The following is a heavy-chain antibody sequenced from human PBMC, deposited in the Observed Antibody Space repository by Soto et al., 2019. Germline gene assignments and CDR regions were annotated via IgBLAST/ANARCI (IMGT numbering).Heavy chain of an antibody. CDR2: LYNSGST. D-gene: IGHD2-21*02. J-gene: IGHJ6*02. V-gene: IGHV4-59*01. CDR1: GGSIRSYY. CDR3: ARDLWGYCGTDCYPLDV. Sequence: SETLSLTCTVSGGSIRSYYWSWIRQAPGKGLEWIGYLYNSGSTVYNPSLKSRVTISVDTSKNQFSLKLNSVTAADTAVYYCARDLWGYCGTDCYPLDVWGQGTTVT.